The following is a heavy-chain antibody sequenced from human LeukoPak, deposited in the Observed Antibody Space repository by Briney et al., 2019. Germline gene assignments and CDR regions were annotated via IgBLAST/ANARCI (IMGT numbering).Heavy chain of an antibody. V-gene: IGHV1-18*01. CDR1: GYTFTTYG. Sequence: ASVKVSCKASGYTFTTYGISWVRQAPGQGLEWMGWITTYNGNTNYAQSLQGRVTMTIDTFTSTAYMELRSLRSDDTAAYYCARSVGYYYYMDVWGKGTTVTVSS. CDR3: ARSVGYYYYMDV. J-gene: IGHJ6*03. CDR2: ITTYNGNT.